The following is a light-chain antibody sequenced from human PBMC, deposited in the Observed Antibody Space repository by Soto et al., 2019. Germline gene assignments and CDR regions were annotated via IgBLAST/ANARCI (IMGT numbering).Light chain of an antibody. CDR2: AAS. CDR3: QQTYSVPAT. Sequence: DIQMTQSPSSLSASVGDRVTITCRTTQSIRNYLNWYRQKPGKAPKLLIYAASGLQSGVPSRFSASGSGTDFTLTTSSLQPEDFAAYYCQQTYSVPATFGQGTKVDIK. CDR1: QSIRNY. V-gene: IGKV1-39*01. J-gene: IGKJ1*01.